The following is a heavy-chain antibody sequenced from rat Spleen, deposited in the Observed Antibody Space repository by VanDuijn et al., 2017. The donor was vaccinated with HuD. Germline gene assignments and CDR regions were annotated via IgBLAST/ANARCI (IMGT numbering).Heavy chain of an antibody. Sequence: QVQLKESGPGLVQPSQTLSLTCTVSGFSLTSYTVRWVRQPPGKGLEWMGVIWGDGNTNCNSTLRSRLTISRDTSKSQVFLKMNNLQTEDTAMYFCATQHYYDGYYRDNWGQGVMVTVSS. J-gene: IGHJ2*01. CDR2: IWGDGNT. V-gene: IGHV2S61*01. CDR1: GFSLTSYT. D-gene: IGHD1-12*03. CDR3: ATQHYYDGYYRDN.